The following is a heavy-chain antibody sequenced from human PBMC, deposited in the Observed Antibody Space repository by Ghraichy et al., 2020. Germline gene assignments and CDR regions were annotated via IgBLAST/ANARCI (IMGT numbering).Heavy chain of an antibody. J-gene: IGHJ4*02. Sequence: SVKVSCKTFGCTFSNHAISWVRQAPGQGLEWLGGIIPIFGTANYAQKFQGRVTITADTSTTTAYMELSSLTSEDTAVYYCARVPTYGGYSSGWNGIDYWGQGTLVTVSS. CDR1: GCTFSNHA. D-gene: IGHD6-19*01. CDR2: IIPIFGTA. CDR3: ARVPTYGGYSSGWNGIDY. V-gene: IGHV1-69*06.